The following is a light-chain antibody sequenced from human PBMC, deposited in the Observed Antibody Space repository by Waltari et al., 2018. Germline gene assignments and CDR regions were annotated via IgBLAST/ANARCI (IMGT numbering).Light chain of an antibody. CDR1: KTITNC. V-gene: IGKV1-39*01. J-gene: IGKJ1*01. CDR2: GAS. CDR3: QQTYIAPRK. Sequence: DIQMTQFPTSLSASVEDRATIARRASKTITNCLNWYQQKSGKAPRLLIYGASNLQGSVPTMSRGSGHGTDFTLTISNLQPEDFATYYCQQTYIAPRKFGQGTKVEIK.